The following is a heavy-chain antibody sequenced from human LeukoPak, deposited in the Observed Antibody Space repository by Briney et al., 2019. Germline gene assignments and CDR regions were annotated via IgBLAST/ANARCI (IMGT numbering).Heavy chain of an antibody. CDR3: SREGMTTVTTGELLGI. J-gene: IGHJ3*02. V-gene: IGHV1-69*06. D-gene: IGHD4-17*01. CDR1: GCSFSSYA. Sequence: SVKVSCKASGCSFSSYAISWVRQAPGQGLEWMGGIIPIFGTANYAQKFQGRVTITADKSTSAAYMELSSLRSEDTAVYYCSREGMTTVTTGELLGIWGQGTMVTVSS. CDR2: IIPIFGTA.